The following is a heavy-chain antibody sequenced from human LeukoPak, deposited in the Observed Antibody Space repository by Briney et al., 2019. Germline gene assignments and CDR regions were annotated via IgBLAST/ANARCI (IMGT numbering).Heavy chain of an antibody. V-gene: IGHV3-23*01. CDR3: AKNIWTEMATIYYYMDV. CDR1: GFTFSSYA. CDR2: ISGSAYST. D-gene: IGHD5-24*01. J-gene: IGHJ6*03. Sequence: GGSLRLSCAASGFTFSSYAMSWVRQAPGKGLEWVSAISGSAYSTYYADSVKGRFTISRDNSKNTLYLQMNSLRAEDTAVYYCAKNIWTEMATIYYYMDVWGKGTTVTVSS.